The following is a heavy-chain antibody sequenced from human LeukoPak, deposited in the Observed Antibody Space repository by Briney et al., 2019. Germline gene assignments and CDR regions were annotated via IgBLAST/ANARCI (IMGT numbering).Heavy chain of an antibody. J-gene: IGHJ4*02. Sequence: SETLSLTCTVSGGSISSYYWSWIRQPPGKGLEWIGYIYYSGSTNYNPSLKSRVTISVDTSKNQFSLKLSSVTAADTAVYYCARSATYYDPALGYYWGQGTLVTVSS. D-gene: IGHD3-3*01. CDR1: GGSISSYY. V-gene: IGHV4-59*08. CDR2: IYYSGST. CDR3: ARSATYYDPALGYY.